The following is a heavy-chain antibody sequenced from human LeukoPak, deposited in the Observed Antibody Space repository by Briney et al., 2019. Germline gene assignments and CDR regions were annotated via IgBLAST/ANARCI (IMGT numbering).Heavy chain of an antibody. CDR3: AKDWGYTTMVSYYFDY. CDR2: IWYDGNNK. Sequence: PGRSLRLSCAASGFTFSGYGMHWVRQAPDKGLEWVAVIWYDGNNKYYADSVKGRFTISRDNSKNTLYLQMNSPRVEDTAVYYCAKDWGYTTMVSYYFDYWGQGALVTVSS. CDR1: GFTFSGYG. J-gene: IGHJ4*02. D-gene: IGHD5-18*01. V-gene: IGHV3-33*06.